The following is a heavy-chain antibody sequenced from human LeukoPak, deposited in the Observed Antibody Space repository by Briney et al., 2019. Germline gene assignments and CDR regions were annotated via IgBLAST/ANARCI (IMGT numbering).Heavy chain of an antibody. D-gene: IGHD2-2*01. CDR3: ARQTYCTSTSCHYYYYYMDV. V-gene: IGHV1-46*01. Sequence: GASVKASCKASGYTFTTYYIHWVRQAPGQGLEWMGIINPSGGRTRYAQKFQGRVTMTRDTSTSTVYMELSSLRSEDTAVYYCARQTYCTSTSCHYYYYYMDVWGTGTTVTISS. CDR1: GYTFTTYY. CDR2: INPSGGRT. J-gene: IGHJ6*03.